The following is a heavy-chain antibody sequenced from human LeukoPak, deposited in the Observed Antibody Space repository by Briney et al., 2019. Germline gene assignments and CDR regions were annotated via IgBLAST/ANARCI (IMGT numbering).Heavy chain of an antibody. CDR1: GFTFSSYG. CDR2: ISYDGSNK. D-gene: IGHD4-23*01. CDR3: AKDRYGRNSVCGDY. V-gene: IGHV3-30*18. J-gene: IGHJ4*02. Sequence: AGGSLRLSCAASGFTFSSYGMHWVRQAPGKGLEWVSVISYDGSNKYYADSVKGRFTISRDNSKNTLYLQMNSLRAEDTAVYYCAKDRYGRNSVCGDYWGQGTLVTVSS.